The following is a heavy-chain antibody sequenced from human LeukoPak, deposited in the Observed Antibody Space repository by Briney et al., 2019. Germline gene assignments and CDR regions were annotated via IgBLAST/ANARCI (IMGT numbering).Heavy chain of an antibody. CDR1: GFTFSSYW. J-gene: IGHJ4*02. V-gene: IGHV3-7*01. Sequence: GGSLRLSCAASGFTFSSYWMSWVRQAPGKGLEWVANIKQDGSEKYYVDSVKGRFTISRDNTKNLLYLQMSSLRAEDTAVYYCATDRGWRTSGYYLYYFEYWGQGTLVTFSS. CDR3: ATDRGWRTSGYYLYYFEY. CDR2: IKQDGSEK. D-gene: IGHD3-3*01.